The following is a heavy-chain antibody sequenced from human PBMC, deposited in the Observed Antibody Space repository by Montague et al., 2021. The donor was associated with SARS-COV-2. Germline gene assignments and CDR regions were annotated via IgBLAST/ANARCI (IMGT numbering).Heavy chain of an antibody. V-gene: IGHV4-39*01. D-gene: IGHD3-3*01. CDR2: IYYSGST. Sequence: SETLSLTCTVSDDSISSSSDYWAWIRQPQGKGLEWIGSIYYSGSTYYNPSLKSRVTISVDTSKKQFPLNLSSVTAADTAVFYCVRGRSGYFNPLDYWGQGTLVTVSS. CDR1: DDSISSSSDY. J-gene: IGHJ4*02. CDR3: VRGRSGYFNPLDY.